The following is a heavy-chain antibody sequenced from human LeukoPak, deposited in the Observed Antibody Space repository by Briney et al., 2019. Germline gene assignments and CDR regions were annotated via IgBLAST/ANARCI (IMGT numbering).Heavy chain of an antibody. J-gene: IGHJ6*02. Sequence: GGSLRLSCAASGFTFSSYGMHWVRQAPGKGLEWVAVISYDGSNKYYADSVKGRFTISRDNSKNTLYLQMNSLRAEDTAVYYCAKEIGYSSSWALRDYYYGMDVWGQGTTVTVSS. CDR1: GFTFSSYG. D-gene: IGHD6-13*01. CDR3: AKEIGYSSSWALRDYYYGMDV. V-gene: IGHV3-30*18. CDR2: ISYDGSNK.